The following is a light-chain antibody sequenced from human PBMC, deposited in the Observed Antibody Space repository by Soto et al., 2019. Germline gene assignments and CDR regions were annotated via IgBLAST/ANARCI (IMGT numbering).Light chain of an antibody. Sequence: QSVLTQPASVSRAPGHSITLSCPGTSSDVGRYNFVSWYQQHPGKVPKVMIYEVTKRPSGVSNRFSGSKSGNMAFLTISGLQAEDEADYYCCSDAGSGIYVFGTGTKVTVL. CDR1: SSDVGRYNF. CDR3: CSDAGSGIYV. J-gene: IGLJ1*01. V-gene: IGLV2-23*02. CDR2: EVT.